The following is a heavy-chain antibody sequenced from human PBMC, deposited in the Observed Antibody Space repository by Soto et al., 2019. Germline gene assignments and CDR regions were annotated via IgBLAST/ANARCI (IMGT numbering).Heavy chain of an antibody. CDR3: VRDNNWSFDY. CDR2: IGPDGSNI. CDR1: GFIFSSHW. Sequence: PGGSLRLSCAASGFIFSSHWMHWVRQAPGKGLVGVSHIGPDGSNIWEADSVQGRLTISRDNARNRLYLQMNSLRDEGTAIYYCVRDNNWSFDYWGQGILVTVYS. V-gene: IGHV3-74*01. D-gene: IGHD1-1*01. J-gene: IGHJ4*02.